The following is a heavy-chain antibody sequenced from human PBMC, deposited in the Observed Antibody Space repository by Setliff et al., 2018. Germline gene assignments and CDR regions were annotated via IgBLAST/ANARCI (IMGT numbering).Heavy chain of an antibody. CDR3: ARTGTYRYFDY. CDR1: GGSISSGVYY. J-gene: IGHJ4*02. D-gene: IGHD1-1*01. CDR2: IYYRGDT. V-gene: IGHV4-39*01. Sequence: SETLSLTCTVSGGSISSGVYYWAWIRQPPGKGLEWIGRIYYRGDTYYNASLKGRLTISVDTAKNQFSLKLTSVTAADTAVYYCARTGTYRYFDYWGQGTRVTVSS.